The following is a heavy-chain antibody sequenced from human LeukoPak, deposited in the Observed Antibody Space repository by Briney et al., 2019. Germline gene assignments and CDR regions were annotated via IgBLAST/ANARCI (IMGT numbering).Heavy chain of an antibody. CDR3: ARNRSSWYYYYGMDV. D-gene: IGHD6-13*01. CDR1: GGSISSYY. CDR2: IYYSGST. J-gene: IGHJ6*02. V-gene: IGHV4-59*01. Sequence: PSETLSLTCTVSGGSISSYYWSWIRQPPGKGLEWIGYIYYSGSTNYNPSLKSRVTISVDTSKNQFSLKLSSVTAADTAVYYCARNRSSWYYYYGMDVWGQGTTVTVSS.